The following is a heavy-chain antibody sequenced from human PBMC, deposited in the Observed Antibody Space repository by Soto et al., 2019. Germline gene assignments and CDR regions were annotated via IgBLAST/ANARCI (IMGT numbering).Heavy chain of an antibody. CDR3: AKDSSYYYDGSGYYFDY. V-gene: IGHV3-30*18. Sequence: QVQLVESGGGVVQPGRSLRLSCAASGFTFSSYGMHWVRQAPGKGLEWGAVISNDGSNKFYADSVKGRFTISRDNSKNTLYLQMNSLRAEDTAVYYCAKDSSYYYDGSGYYFDYWGQGTLVTVSS. CDR1: GFTFSSYG. J-gene: IGHJ4*02. D-gene: IGHD3-22*01. CDR2: ISNDGSNK.